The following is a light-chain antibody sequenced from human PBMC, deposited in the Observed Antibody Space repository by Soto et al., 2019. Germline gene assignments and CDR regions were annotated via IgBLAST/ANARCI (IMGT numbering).Light chain of an antibody. CDR3: QQYGNSPLT. CDR1: QGVSSSS. CDR2: GAS. V-gene: IGKV3-20*01. Sequence: EIVLTQSPGTLSLSPGERVTLSCRASQGVSSSSLAWYQQRPGQAPRLLISGASSRATGIPDRFSGSGSGTDFTLTISRLEPEDFAVYYCQQYGNSPLTFGGGTKVEIK. J-gene: IGKJ4*01.